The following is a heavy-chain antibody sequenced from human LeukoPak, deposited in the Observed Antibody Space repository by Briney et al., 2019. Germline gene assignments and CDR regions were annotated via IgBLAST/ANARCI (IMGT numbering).Heavy chain of an antibody. CDR3: ARSKSLDL. CDR1: GYTFTSAY. V-gene: IGHV1-46*01. Sequence: ASVKVSCKASGYTFTSAYLHWVRQAPGQGLEWMGMVDPSRGSTTYAQKFQDRVTLTRDTSTSTVYMELSSLRSEDTAMYHCARSKSLDLWGQGTLVTVSS. J-gene: IGHJ5*02. CDR2: VDPSRGST. D-gene: IGHD4-11*01.